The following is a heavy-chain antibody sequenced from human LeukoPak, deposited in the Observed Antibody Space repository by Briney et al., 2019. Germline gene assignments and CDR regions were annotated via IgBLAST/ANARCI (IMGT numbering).Heavy chain of an antibody. D-gene: IGHD6-19*01. Sequence: RAGGSLRLSCEASGFTFDDYGMNWVRQVPGKGLEWVSDISWNGGRTSFADSVKGRFTISRDNAKNSLYLQMNSLRAEDTALYYCARYYPTRNPAVAGSFAFVGPMDVWGKGTTVTVSS. V-gene: IGHV3-20*04. CDR2: ISWNGGRT. CDR3: ARYYPTRNPAVAGSFAFVGPMDV. J-gene: IGHJ6*04. CDR1: GFTFDDYG.